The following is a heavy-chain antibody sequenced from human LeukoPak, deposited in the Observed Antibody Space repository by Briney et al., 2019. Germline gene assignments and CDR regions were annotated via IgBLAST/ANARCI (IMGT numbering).Heavy chain of an antibody. CDR1: GFTFSSYE. CDR2: ISSSGSTI. J-gene: IGHJ4*02. V-gene: IGHV3-48*03. D-gene: IGHD5-18*01. Sequence: GGSLRLSCAASGFTFSSYEMNWVRQAPGKGLEWVSYISSSGSTIYYADSVKGRFTISRDNAKNSLYLQMNSLRAEDTAVYYCARDLGYSYGPGYFDDWCQETLVTIS. CDR3: ARDLGYSYGPGYFDD.